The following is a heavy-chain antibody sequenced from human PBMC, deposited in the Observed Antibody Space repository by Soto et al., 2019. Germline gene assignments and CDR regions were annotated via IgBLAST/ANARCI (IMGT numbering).Heavy chain of an antibody. D-gene: IGHD2-8*01. CDR3: AKNSPYQWIATFDP. V-gene: IGHV3-30-3*02. CDR1: GVTFSSYA. Sequence: PGGSLRLSCAASGVTFSSYAVHWVRQAPGKGLEWVAVISCDASNTDYADSVKGRFTISRDNSNNTLYLQMNSLSAEDTAVYYCAKNSPYQWIATFDPWGQGTLVTVSS. J-gene: IGHJ5*02. CDR2: ISCDASNT.